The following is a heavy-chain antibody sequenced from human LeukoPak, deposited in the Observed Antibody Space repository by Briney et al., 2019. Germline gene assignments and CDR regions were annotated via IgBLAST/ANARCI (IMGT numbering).Heavy chain of an antibody. J-gene: IGHJ6*03. CDR2: INPNSGGT. CDR1: GGTFSSYT. Sequence: ASVKVSCKASGGTFSSYTISWVRQAPGQGLEWMGWINPNSGGTNYAQNFQGRITLTRDTSISTAYMELSRLRSDDTAVYYCARNKGWAAAGAYYTDVWGKGTTVTVSS. V-gene: IGHV1-2*02. D-gene: IGHD6-25*01. CDR3: ARNKGWAAAGAYYTDV.